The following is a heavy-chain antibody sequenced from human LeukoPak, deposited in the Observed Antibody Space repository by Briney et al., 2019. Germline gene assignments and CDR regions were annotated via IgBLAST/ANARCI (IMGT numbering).Heavy chain of an antibody. CDR2: IYYSGST. J-gene: IGHJ4*02. CDR1: GGSISSYY. V-gene: IGHV4-59*01. Sequence: SETLSLTCTVSGGSISSYYWSWIRQPPGKGLEWIGYIYYSGSTNYNPSLKSRVTISVDTSKNQFSLKLSSVTAADTAVYYCARVSRYCCSTSCFDYWGQGTLVTVSS. D-gene: IGHD2-2*01. CDR3: ARVSRYCCSTSCFDY.